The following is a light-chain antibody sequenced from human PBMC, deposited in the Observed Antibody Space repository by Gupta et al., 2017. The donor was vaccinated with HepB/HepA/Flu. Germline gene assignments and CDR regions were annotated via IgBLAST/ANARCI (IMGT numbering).Light chain of an antibody. V-gene: IGKV2-28*01. Sequence: DIVMTQSPLSLSVTPGEPASLSCRSSQSLLHRNGHNYLDWYLQKPGQSPQLLIYLGSNRASGVPDRFSGSGSGRDFSLKISRVEAEDVWVYYCMQALQDPPWTFGQGTKVEIK. J-gene: IGKJ1*01. CDR2: LGS. CDR1: QSLLHRNGHNY. CDR3: MQALQDPPWT.